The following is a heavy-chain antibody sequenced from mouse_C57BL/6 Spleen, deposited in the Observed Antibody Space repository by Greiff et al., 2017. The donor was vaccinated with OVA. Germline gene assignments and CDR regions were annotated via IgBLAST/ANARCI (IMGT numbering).Heavy chain of an antibody. J-gene: IGHJ4*01. CDR1: GFNIKDDY. CDR3: TTTVTTVVATDY. D-gene: IGHD1-1*01. CDR2: IDPENGDT. Sequence: EVQGVESGAELVRPGASVKLSCTASGFNIKDDYMHWVKQRPEQGLEWIGWIDPENGDTEYASKFQGKATITADTSSNTAYLQLSSLTSEDTAVYYCTTTVTTVVATDYWGQGTSVTVSS. V-gene: IGHV14-4*01.